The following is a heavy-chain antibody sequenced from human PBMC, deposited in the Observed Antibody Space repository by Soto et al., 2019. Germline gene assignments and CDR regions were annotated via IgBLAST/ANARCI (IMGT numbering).Heavy chain of an antibody. CDR3: ARHDFGLDSSSSPTILYCFDY. J-gene: IGHJ4*02. CDR2: IYYSGTT. CDR1: GGSISSSSCY. D-gene: IGHD6-13*01. Sequence: SGTLSHSCGVSGGSISSSSCYWGWIRQPPGKGLEWIGSIYYSGTTYYSPSLKSRVTISVDTSKNQFSLKLSSVTAADTAVYYCARHDFGLDSSSSPTILYCFDYWGQGTLVTVPS. V-gene: IGHV4-39*01.